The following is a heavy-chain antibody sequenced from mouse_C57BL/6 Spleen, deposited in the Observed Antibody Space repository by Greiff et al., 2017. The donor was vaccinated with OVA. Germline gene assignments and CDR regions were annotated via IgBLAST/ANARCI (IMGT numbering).Heavy chain of an antibody. J-gene: IGHJ4*01. Sequence: DVKLVESGGGLVKPGGSLKLSCAASGFTFSSYAMSWVRQTPEKRLEWVATISDGGSYTYYPDNVKGRFTISRDNAKNNLYLQMSHLKSEDTAMYYCARDLHGNYEEGAMDYWGQGTSVTVSS. CDR1: GFTFSSYA. CDR2: ISDGGSYT. V-gene: IGHV5-4*01. CDR3: ARDLHGNYEEGAMDY. D-gene: IGHD2-1*01.